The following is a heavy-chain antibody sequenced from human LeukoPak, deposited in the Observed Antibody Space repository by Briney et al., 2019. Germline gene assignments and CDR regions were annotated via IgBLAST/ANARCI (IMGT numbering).Heavy chain of an antibody. D-gene: IGHD3-10*01. J-gene: IGHJ4*02. Sequence: SETLSPTCTVSGGSISSGGYYWSWIRQPPGKGLEWIGYIYHSGSTYYNPSLKSRVTISVDRSKNQFSLKLSSVTAADTAVYYCARGTRTRITMVRGVLFDYWGQGTLVTVSS. CDR1: GGSISSGGYY. V-gene: IGHV4-30-2*01. CDR3: ARGTRTRITMVRGVLFDY. CDR2: IYHSGST.